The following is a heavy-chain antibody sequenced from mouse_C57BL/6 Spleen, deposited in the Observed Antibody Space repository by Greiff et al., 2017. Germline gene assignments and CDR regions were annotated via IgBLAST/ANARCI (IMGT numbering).Heavy chain of an antibody. CDR2: INPGSGGT. J-gene: IGHJ3*01. Sequence: QVQLTESGAELVRPGTSVKVSCKASGYAFTNYLIEWVKQRPGQGLEWIGVINPGSGGTNYNEKFKGKATLTADKSSSTAYMQLSSLTSEDSAVYFCARGALFAYWGQGTLVTVSA. V-gene: IGHV1-54*01. CDR3: ARGALFAY. CDR1: GYAFTNYL.